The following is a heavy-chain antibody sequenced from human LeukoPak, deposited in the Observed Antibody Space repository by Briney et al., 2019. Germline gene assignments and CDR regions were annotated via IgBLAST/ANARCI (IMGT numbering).Heavy chain of an antibody. CDR2: IYYSGST. Sequence: SETLSLTCTVSGGSISSSSYYWGWIRQPPGKGLEWIGSIYYSGSTYYNPSLKSRVTISVDTSKNQFSLKLSSVTAADTAVYYCARGWYYYGSGSYWENWFDPWGQGTLVTVSS. CDR1: GGSISSSSYY. D-gene: IGHD3-10*01. J-gene: IGHJ5*02. V-gene: IGHV4-39*07. CDR3: ARGWYYYGSGSYWENWFDP.